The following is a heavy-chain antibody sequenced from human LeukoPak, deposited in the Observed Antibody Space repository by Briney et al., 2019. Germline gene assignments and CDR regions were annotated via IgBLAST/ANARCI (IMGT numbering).Heavy chain of an antibody. V-gene: IGHV3-53*01. J-gene: IGHJ4*02. CDR1: GFTVSSNY. CDR2: IYSGGST. CDR3: AKEPHMLTGYYTDYFDY. D-gene: IGHD3-9*01. Sequence: PGGSLRLSCAASGFTVSSNYMSWVRQAPGKGLEWVSIIYSGGSTFYADSVKGRFTVSRDNSKNTLNPQMNSLRAEDTAVYFCAKEPHMLTGYYTDYFDYWGQGTLVTVSS.